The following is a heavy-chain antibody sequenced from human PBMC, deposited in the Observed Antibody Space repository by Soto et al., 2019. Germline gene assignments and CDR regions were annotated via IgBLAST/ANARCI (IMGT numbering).Heavy chain of an antibody. V-gene: IGHV4-30-2*01. CDR2: IYHSGST. CDR3: ARGAGTTGGDYWFDP. D-gene: IGHD1-7*01. Sequence: SETLSLTCAVSGGSISSGGYSWSWIRQPPGKGLEWIGYIYHSGSTYYNPSLKSRVTISVDTSKNQFSLKLSSVTAADTAVYYCARGAGTTGGDYWFDPWGQGTLVTVSS. J-gene: IGHJ5*02. CDR1: GGSISSGGYS.